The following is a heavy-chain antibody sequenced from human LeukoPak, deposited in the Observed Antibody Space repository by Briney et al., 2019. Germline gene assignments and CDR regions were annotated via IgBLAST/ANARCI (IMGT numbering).Heavy chain of an antibody. Sequence: GSSVKVSCKASGYTFTRYYMHWVRQAPGQELEWMEIINPSGGSTSDAQKFQGRVTMTTDMPTSIVYMELSSLRSEDTAVYHCAIGRLIVFTMVRGARDWFDPWGQGTLVTVSS. CDR2: INPSGGST. V-gene: IGHV1-46*01. CDR3: AIGRLIVFTMVRGARDWFDP. D-gene: IGHD3-10*01. J-gene: IGHJ5*02. CDR1: GYTFTRYY.